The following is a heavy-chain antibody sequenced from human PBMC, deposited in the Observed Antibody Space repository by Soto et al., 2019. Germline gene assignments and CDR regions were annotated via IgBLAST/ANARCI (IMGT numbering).Heavy chain of an antibody. V-gene: IGHV3-21*01. J-gene: IGHJ4*02. CDR1: GFTFSIST. Sequence: EVQLVESGGGLVKPGGSLTLSCAASGFTFSISTMIWVRQAPGKRLEWVSSISSGTTYFYYADSVKGRFSISRDNAKHSLFLQMSSLRVEDTAVYYCARGDGTGLHSSGWSPRFWGQGTLVTVSS. CDR2: ISSGTTYF. CDR3: ARGDGTGLHSSGWSPRF. D-gene: IGHD6-13*01.